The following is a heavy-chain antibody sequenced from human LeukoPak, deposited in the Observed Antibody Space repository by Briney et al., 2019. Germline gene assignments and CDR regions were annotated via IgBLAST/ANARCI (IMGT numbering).Heavy chain of an antibody. Sequence: GESLRLSCAASGFIFSSYNMNWVRQAPGEGLEWVSSISSRSRDVYYAASVKGRFTISRDNTKSSLFLQMDSLRAEDTAVYYCASTIVTTVYPPGWYFDLWGRGTQVTVSA. V-gene: IGHV3-21*06. J-gene: IGHJ2*01. D-gene: IGHD4-17*01. CDR3: ASTIVTTVYPPGWYFDL. CDR1: GFIFSSYN. CDR2: ISSRSRDV.